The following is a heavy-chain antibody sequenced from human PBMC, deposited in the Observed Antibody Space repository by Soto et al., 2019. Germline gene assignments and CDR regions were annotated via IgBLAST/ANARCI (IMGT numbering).Heavy chain of an antibody. CDR1: GKTFMNHW. Sequence: PGECLKISCNISGKTFMNHWIAWGRQMPGTGLEWMGIIYPGDSDARYSPSFGGQVTISVDKSITTAYLQWSSLEASDSAMYYCARQGDMAGTPADAFDIWGQGTMVTVSS. D-gene: IGHD1-1*01. CDR2: IYPGDSDA. CDR3: ARQGDMAGTPADAFDI. J-gene: IGHJ3*02. V-gene: IGHV5-51*01.